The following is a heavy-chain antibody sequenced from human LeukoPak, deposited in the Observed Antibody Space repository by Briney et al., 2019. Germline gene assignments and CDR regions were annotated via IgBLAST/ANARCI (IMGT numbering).Heavy chain of an antibody. J-gene: IGHJ4*02. CDR3: ARSIGLGIDY. D-gene: IGHD7-27*01. CDR2: ISGSGGST. Sequence: GGSLRLSCAASGFTFSSYAMSWVRRAPGKGLEWVSAISGSGGSTYYADSVKGRFTISRDNSKNTLYLQMNSLRAEDTAVYYCARSIGLGIDYWGQGTLVTVSS. CDR1: GFTFSSYA. V-gene: IGHV3-23*01.